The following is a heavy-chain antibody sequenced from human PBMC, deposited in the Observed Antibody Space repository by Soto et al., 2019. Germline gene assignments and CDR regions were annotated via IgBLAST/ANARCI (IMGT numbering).Heavy chain of an antibody. V-gene: IGHV3-9*01. CDR3: AKADWNY. J-gene: IGHJ4*02. Sequence: GGSLRLSCAASGFTFDDYAMHWVRQAPGKGLEWVSGISRNSGTIGYEDSVKGRFTIYRDNAKNSLYLQMNSLRAEDTALYYCAKADWNYWGQGTLVTVSS. CDR1: GFTFDDYA. D-gene: IGHD1-1*01. CDR2: ISRNSGTI.